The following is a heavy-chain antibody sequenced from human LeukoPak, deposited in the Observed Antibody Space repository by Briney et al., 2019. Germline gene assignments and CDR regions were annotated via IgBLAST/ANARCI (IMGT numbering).Heavy chain of an antibody. J-gene: IGHJ4*02. D-gene: IGHD2-2*02. CDR2: ISSSGSTI. CDR1: GFTFSDYY. V-gene: IGHV3-11*01. Sequence: GGSLRLSCAASGFTFSDYYMSWIRQAPGRGLEWVSYISSSGSTIYYADSGKGRFTISRDNSKSTVFLQMNSLRTEDTAVYYCAKSDCSSASCYTIDYWGQGILVTVSS. CDR3: AKSDCSSASCYTIDY.